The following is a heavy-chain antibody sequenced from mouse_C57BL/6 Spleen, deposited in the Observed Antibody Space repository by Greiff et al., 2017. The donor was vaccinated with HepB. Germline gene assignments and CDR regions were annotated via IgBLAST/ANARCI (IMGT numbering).Heavy chain of an antibody. J-gene: IGHJ2*01. D-gene: IGHD1-1*01. CDR2: ILPGSGST. CDR1: GYTFTGYW. CDR3: ARIAYYYGSSPVYFDY. Sequence: QVQLQQSGAELMKPGASVKLSCKATGYTFTGYWIEWVKQRPGHGLEWIGEILPGSGSTNYNEKFKGKATFTADTSSNTAYMQLSSLTTEDSAIYYCARIAYYYGSSPVYFDYWGQGTTLTVSS. V-gene: IGHV1-9*01.